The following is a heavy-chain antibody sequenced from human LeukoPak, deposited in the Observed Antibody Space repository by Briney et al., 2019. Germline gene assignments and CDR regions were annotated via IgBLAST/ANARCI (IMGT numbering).Heavy chain of an antibody. CDR2: IIPIFGTA. CDR1: GGTFSSYA. J-gene: IGHJ4*02. V-gene: IGHV1-69*05. Sequence: GASVKVSCKASGGTFSSYAISWVRQAPGQGLEWMGRIIPIFGTANYAQKFQGRVTITTDESTSTAYMELSSLRSEDTGVYYCAREAYSGSYFGDWGQGTLVTVSS. CDR3: AREAYSGSYFGD. D-gene: IGHD1-26*01.